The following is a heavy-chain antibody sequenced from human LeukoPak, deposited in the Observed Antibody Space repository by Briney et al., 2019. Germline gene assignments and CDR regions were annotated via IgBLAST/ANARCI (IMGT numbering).Heavy chain of an antibody. CDR2: ISDYGST. J-gene: IGHJ1*01. D-gene: IGHD1-26*01. CDR3: ARDHYANSAWGNYQR. CDR1: GGSISNYY. Sequence: PSETLSLTCSVSGGSISNYYWSWIRQPPGKGLEWIGYISDYGSTNYNPSLNSRVTISVDTSKSQVSLRLSSVTAADTAVYYCARDHYANSAWGNYQRWGQGTLVIVSS. V-gene: IGHV4-59*01.